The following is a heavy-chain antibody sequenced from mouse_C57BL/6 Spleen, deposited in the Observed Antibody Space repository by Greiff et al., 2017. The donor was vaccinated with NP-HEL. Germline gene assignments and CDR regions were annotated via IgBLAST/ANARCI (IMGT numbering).Heavy chain of an antibody. J-gene: IGHJ3*01. CDR3: AREDYGSRPRAWFAY. Sequence: VQLQESGAELVKPGASVKLSCKASGYTFTSYWMHWVKQRPGRGLEWIGRIDPNSGGTKYNEKFKSKATLTVDKPSSTAYMQLSSLTSEDSAVYYCAREDYGSRPRAWFAYWGQGTLVTVSA. D-gene: IGHD1-1*01. CDR1: GYTFTSYW. V-gene: IGHV1-72*01. CDR2: IDPNSGGT.